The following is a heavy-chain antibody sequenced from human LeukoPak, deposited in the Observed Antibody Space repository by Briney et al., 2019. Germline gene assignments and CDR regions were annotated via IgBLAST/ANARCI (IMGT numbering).Heavy chain of an antibody. D-gene: IGHD5-18*01. CDR1: GYTFTSFH. V-gene: IGHV1-18*01. Sequence: GASVKVSCKASGYTFTSFHVSWVRQAPGQGLEWMGWISPYNDNSNYAQKFQGRVTMTTDSSTSTAYMELRSLRSDDTAIYYCARGGYSYGYIQYCYFDSWGQGTLVTVSS. J-gene: IGHJ4*02. CDR3: ARGGYSYGYIQYCYFDS. CDR2: ISPYNDNS.